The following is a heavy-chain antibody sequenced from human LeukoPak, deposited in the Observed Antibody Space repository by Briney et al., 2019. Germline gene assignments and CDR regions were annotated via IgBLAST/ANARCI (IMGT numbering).Heavy chain of an antibody. CDR3: ARWRYSSSPSRWYFDY. CDR2: IDDSGST. V-gene: IGHV4-59*08. Sequence: SSETLSLTRTVAGGSISSYYCGWIRHPPGKGLEWIGYIDDSGSTSYNPSLKSRVTISVDTSKNQFSLKLSSVTAADTAVYYCARWRYSSSPSRWYFDYWGQGTLVTVSS. J-gene: IGHJ4*02. D-gene: IGHD6-13*01. CDR1: GGSISSYY.